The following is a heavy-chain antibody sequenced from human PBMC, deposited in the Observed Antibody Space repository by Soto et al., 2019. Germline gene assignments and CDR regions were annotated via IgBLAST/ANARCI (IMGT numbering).Heavy chain of an antibody. J-gene: IGHJ4*02. CDR1: GFTFSNYG. CDR2: ISYDGSNK. CDR3: AKDVSQYSSSCAWYFDY. D-gene: IGHD6-13*01. Sequence: VQLLESGGGLVQPGRSLRLSCAVSGFTFSNYGMHWVRQAPGKGLEWVSVISYDGSNKYYADSVKGRFTISRDNSKNTLYLQMNSLRAEDTAVYYCAKDVSQYSSSCAWYFDYWGQGTLVTVSS. V-gene: IGHV3-30*18.